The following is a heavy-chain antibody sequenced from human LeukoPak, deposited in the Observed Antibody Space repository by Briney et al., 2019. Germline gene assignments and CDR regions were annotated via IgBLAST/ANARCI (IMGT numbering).Heavy chain of an antibody. Sequence: PSETLSLTCAVYGESFTGYYWSWIRQPPGKGLEWIGEVNHSGSTNYNPSLKSRVTISVDTSKNQFSLKLSSVTAADTAVYYCARCIAAAGTYYFDYWGQGTLVTVSS. CDR3: ARCIAAAGTYYFDY. CDR2: VNHSGST. V-gene: IGHV4-34*01. CDR1: GESFTGYY. D-gene: IGHD6-13*01. J-gene: IGHJ4*02.